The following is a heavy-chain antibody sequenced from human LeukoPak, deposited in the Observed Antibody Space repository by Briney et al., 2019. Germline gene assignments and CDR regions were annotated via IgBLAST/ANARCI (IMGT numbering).Heavy chain of an antibody. D-gene: IGHD1-14*01. CDR1: GFTFSSYW. Sequence: GGSLRLSCAASGFTFSSYWMHWVRQAPGRGLEWVSTIGGGGENTYYADSVKGRFTISRDSSKNTVYLHMKSLRAEDTAVYFCAKVLTGSQDYWGQGTLVTVTS. CDR3: AKVLTGSQDY. CDR2: IGGGGENT. V-gene: IGHV3-23*01. J-gene: IGHJ4*02.